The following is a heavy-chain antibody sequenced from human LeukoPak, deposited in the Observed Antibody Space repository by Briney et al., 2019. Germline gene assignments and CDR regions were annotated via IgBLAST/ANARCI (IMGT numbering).Heavy chain of an antibody. CDR2: ISGSGGNT. V-gene: IGHV3-23*01. D-gene: IGHD6-13*01. CDR3: AKEGAGIAGTGYFDY. Sequence: GGSLRLSCAASGLTFSTYAMSWVRQAPGKGLEWVSGISGSGGNTYYADSVRGRFTISRDNSKNTLYLQMNSLRAEDTAVYYCAKEGAGIAGTGYFDYWGQGTLVTVSS. CDR1: GLTFSTYA. J-gene: IGHJ4*02.